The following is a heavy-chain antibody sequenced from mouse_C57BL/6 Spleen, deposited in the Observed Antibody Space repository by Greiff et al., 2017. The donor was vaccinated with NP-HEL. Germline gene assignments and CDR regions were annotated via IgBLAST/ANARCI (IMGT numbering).Heavy chain of an antibody. V-gene: IGHV1-15*01. CDR1: GYTFTDYE. J-gene: IGHJ3*01. CDR3: TRRDYYGSSPAY. CDR2: IDPETGGT. Sequence: SGAELVRPGASVTLSCKASGYTFTDYEMHWVKQTPVHGLEWIGAIDPETGGTAYNQKFKGKAILTADKSSSTAYMELRSLTSEDSAVYYCTRRDYYGSSPAYWGQGTLVTVSA. D-gene: IGHD1-1*01.